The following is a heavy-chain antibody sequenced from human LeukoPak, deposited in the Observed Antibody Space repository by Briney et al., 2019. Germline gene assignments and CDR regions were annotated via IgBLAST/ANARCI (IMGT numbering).Heavy chain of an antibody. Sequence: SQTLSLTCTVSGGSISRGDYYWSWIRQPPGKGLEWIGYIYYSGSTYYNPSLKTRVTISVDTSKSQFSLKLSSVTAADTAVYYCARSGRWLHNSGIDYWGQGTLVTVSS. V-gene: IGHV4-30-4*01. J-gene: IGHJ4*02. D-gene: IGHD5-24*01. CDR3: ARSGRWLHNSGIDY. CDR2: IYYSGST. CDR1: GGSISRGDYY.